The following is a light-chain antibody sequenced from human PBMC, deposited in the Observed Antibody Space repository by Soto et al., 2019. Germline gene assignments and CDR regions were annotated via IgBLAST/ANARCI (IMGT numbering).Light chain of an antibody. V-gene: IGLV2-14*01. CDR2: EVS. Sequence: QSVLTQPASVSGSPGQSITISCTGTSSDVGGYNYVSWYQQHPGKAPKLMIYEVSNRPSGVSNRLSGSKSGNTASLTISGLQAEDEADYYCSSYTSSSILYVFGTGTKVTVL. J-gene: IGLJ1*01. CDR3: SSYTSSSILYV. CDR1: SSDVGGYNY.